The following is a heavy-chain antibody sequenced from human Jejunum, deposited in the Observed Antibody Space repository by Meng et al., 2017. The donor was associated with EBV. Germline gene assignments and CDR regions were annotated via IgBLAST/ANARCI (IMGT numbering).Heavy chain of an antibody. J-gene: IGHJ5*02. CDR3: AAVPCSDGICYLNWFDP. D-gene: IGHD2-15*01. Sequence: VQVGTAVAEGKKPGASVKISCKVSGYTFTDYYINWVQQAPGKGLEWMGLVDPEDGETIYAEKFQGRVTITADTSTDTAYMELSSLTSEDTAVFYCAAVPCSDGICYLNWFDPWGQGTLVTVSS. CDR1: GYTFTDYY. CDR2: VDPEDGET. V-gene: IGHV1-69-2*01.